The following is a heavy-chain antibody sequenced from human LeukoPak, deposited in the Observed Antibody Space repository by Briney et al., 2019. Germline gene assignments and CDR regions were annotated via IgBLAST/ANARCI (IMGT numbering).Heavy chain of an antibody. CDR1: GYTFTSYD. J-gene: IGHJ5*02. CDR2: MNPNSGNT. V-gene: IGHV1-8*03. D-gene: IGHD3-22*01. CDR3: AVYYYDSSGYYGGRDWFDP. Sequence: ASVKVSCKASGYTFTSYDINWVRQATGQGLEWMGWMNPNSGNTGYAQKFQGRVTITRNTSISTAYMELSSLRSDDTAVYYCAVYYYDSSGYYGGRDWFDPWGQGTLVTVSS.